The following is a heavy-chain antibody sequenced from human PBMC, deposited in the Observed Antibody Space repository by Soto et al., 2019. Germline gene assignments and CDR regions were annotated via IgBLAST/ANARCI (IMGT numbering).Heavy chain of an antibody. CDR3: AREIVDTLWGYYYGMDV. J-gene: IGHJ6*02. CDR2: IYYSGST. Sequence: SETLSLTCTVSGGSISSSSYYWGWIRQPPGKGLEWIGSIYYSGSTYYNPSLKSRVTISVDTSKNQFSLKLSSVTAEDTAVYYCAREIVDTLWGYYYGMDVWGQGTTVTVSS. V-gene: IGHV4-39*07. CDR1: GGSISSSSYY. D-gene: IGHD2-15*01.